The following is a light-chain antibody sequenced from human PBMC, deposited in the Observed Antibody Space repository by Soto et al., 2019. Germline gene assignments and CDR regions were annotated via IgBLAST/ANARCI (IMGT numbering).Light chain of an antibody. Sequence: EVVLTQSPGTLSLSPRERATLSCRASQSVSNNYLAWYQHKPGQAPRLLIYGASNRAPGIPDRFSGSGSGPDFNLTISRLEPEDFAVYDCQPYAASPRTFGQGTLVEVK. CDR1: QSVSNNY. CDR3: QPYAASPRT. V-gene: IGKV3-20*01. J-gene: IGKJ1*01. CDR2: GAS.